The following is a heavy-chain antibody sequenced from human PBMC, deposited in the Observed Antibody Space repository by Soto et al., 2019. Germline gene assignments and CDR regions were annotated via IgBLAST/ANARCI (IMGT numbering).Heavy chain of an antibody. J-gene: IGHJ6*02. CDR2: INHSGST. V-gene: IGHV4-34*01. Sequence: PSETLSLTCAVYGGSFSGYYWSWIRQPPGKGLEWIGEINHSGSTNYNPSLKSRVTISVDTSKNQFSLKLSSVTAADTAVYYCARVCYYGSGSYYSKRYYYYYGMDVWGQGTTVTVS. D-gene: IGHD3-10*01. CDR3: ARVCYYGSGSYYSKRYYYYYGMDV. CDR1: GGSFSGYY.